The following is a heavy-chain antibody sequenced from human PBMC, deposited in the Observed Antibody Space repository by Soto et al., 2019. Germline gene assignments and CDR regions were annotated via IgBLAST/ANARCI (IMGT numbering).Heavy chain of an antibody. CDR1: GYSISSDYY. D-gene: IGHD1-26*01. Sequence: SETLSLTCAVSGYSISSDYYWGWTRQPPGKGLEWIGSIYHSGSTYYNPSLKSRVTISVDTSKNQFSLKLNSVTAADTAVYYCARIYSGSSRDYWGQGTLVTVSS. CDR3: ARIYSGSSRDY. V-gene: IGHV4-38-2*01. J-gene: IGHJ4*02. CDR2: IYHSGST.